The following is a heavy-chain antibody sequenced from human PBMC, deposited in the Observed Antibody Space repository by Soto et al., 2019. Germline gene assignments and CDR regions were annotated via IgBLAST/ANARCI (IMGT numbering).Heavy chain of an antibody. V-gene: IGHV3-74*01. Sequence: EVQLVESGGGLVQPGGSLRLSCAASGLPFGDNWMHWVRQAPGKGLVWVSRISNDGSDTTYADSVRGRFTVSSDNAKNTLYLQMHRISAEDTAVYYCARASGGSATHWGQGTLVTVSS. J-gene: IGHJ4*02. CDR1: GLPFGDNW. CDR2: ISNDGSDT. D-gene: IGHD3-10*01. CDR3: ARASGGSATH.